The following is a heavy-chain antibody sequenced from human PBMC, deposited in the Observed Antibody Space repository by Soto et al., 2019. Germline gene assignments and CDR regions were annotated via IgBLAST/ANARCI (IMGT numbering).Heavy chain of an antibody. J-gene: IGHJ6*02. CDR3: ARQPESGDGYHKFYGMDV. D-gene: IGHD5-12*01. CDR2: IYYSGST. V-gene: IGHV4-39*01. CDR1: GGSISSSSYY. Sequence: SETLSLTCTVSGGSISSSSYYWGWIRQPPGKGLEWIGSIYYSGSTYYNPSLKSRVTISVDTSKNQFSLKLSSVTAADTAVYYCARQPESGDGYHKFYGMDVGGQGTRVTVSS.